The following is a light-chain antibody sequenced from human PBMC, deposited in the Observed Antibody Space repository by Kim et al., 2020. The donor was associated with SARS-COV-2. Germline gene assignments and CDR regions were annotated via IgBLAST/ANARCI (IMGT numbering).Light chain of an antibody. J-gene: IGKJ2*01. CDR2: WAS. CDR1: QSVLYSSNNKNY. V-gene: IGKV4-1*01. CDR3: QQYYSTLYT. Sequence: DIVMTQSPDSLAVSLGERATINCKSSQSVLYSSNNKNYLAWYQQKPGQPPKLLIYWASTRESGVPDRFSGSGSGTDFTLTISSLRAEDMAVYYCQQYYSTLYTFGQGTKLEI.